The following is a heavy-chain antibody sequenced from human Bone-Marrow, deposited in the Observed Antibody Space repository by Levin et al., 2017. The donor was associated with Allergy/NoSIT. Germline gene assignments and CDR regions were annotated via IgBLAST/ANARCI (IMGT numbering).Heavy chain of an antibody. CDR2: IRQDGSEK. V-gene: IGHV3-7*01. J-gene: IGHJ4*02. CDR3: ARASSSSPFFLD. D-gene: IGHD6-6*01. Sequence: ASVKVSCAASGFTFGNYWMSWVRQAPGKGLEWVANIRQDGSEKYYVDSVKGRFTISRDNAENSLFLQMNSLRAEDSAVYYCARASSSSPFFLDWGQGTLISVSS. CDR1: GFTFGNYW.